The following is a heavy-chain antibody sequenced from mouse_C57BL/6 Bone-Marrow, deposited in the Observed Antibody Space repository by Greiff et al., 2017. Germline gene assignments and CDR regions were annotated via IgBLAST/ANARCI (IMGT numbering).Heavy chain of an antibody. Sequence: EVQLVESGGGLVQPKGSLKLSCAASGFTFNTYAMHWVRQAPGKGLEWVARIRSKSSNYATYYADAVKDRFTISRADSQSMLYLQMNNLKTEDTAMYYCVRQRGGYYDWYFDVWGTGTTVTVSS. V-gene: IGHV10-3*01. CDR3: VRQRGGYYDWYFDV. D-gene: IGHD2-3*01. CDR2: IRSKSSNYAT. J-gene: IGHJ1*03. CDR1: GFTFNTYA.